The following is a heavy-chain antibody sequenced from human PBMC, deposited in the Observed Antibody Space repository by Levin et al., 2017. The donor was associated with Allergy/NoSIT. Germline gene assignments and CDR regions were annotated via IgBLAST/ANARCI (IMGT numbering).Heavy chain of an antibody. CDR1: GFIVSHYG. Sequence: GGSLRLSCEATGFIVSHYGIHWVRQGPGKGLEWVAVMWASGIRKHYADSVTGRFTVSRDNSKNTVYLQMDSLRAEDTAVYYCARDADTTSHYSMFDYWGPGTLVTVSS. D-gene: IGHD3-9*01. CDR3: ARDADTTSHYSMFDY. CDR2: MWASGIRK. J-gene: IGHJ4*02. V-gene: IGHV3-33*01.